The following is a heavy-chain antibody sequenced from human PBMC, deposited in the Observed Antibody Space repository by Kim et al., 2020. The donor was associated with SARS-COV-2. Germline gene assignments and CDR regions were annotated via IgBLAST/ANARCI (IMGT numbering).Heavy chain of an antibody. D-gene: IGHD1-26*01. J-gene: IGHJ3*01. CDR2: IRSNPHGGTT. V-gene: IGHV3-15*01. CDR3: TTVRWGAAPS. Sequence: GGSLRLSCAASGFTFSEAWMNWARQAPGKGLEWVGRIRSNPHGGTTDFAAPVKGRFTISRDDSKDTLYQHMDRLETDDTAVYFCTTVRWGAAPSWGRGTMVTVSS. CDR1: GFTFSEAW.